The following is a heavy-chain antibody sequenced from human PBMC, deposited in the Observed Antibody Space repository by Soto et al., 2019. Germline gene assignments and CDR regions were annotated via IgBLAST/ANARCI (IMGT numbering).Heavy chain of an antibody. V-gene: IGHV3-30*02. D-gene: IGHD1-26*01. CDR3: ARDGVGATTFYGYFDY. Sequence: PGGSLRLSCAASGFSFSGFGMHWVRQAPGKGLEWVAILRYDGSNKYYADSVKGRFTISRDNSQNTLYLQMDSLRVEDTAVYYCARDGVGATTFYGYFDYWGQGILVTVSS. CDR2: LRYDGSNK. J-gene: IGHJ4*02. CDR1: GFSFSGFG.